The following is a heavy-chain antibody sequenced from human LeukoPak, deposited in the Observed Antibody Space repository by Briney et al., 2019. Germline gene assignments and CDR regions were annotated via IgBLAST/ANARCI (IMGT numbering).Heavy chain of an antibody. CDR3: ARAQEVGDYAPFDY. CDR2: IYSGGST. J-gene: IGHJ4*02. Sequence: PGGSLRLSCAASGFTVSSNYMSWVRQAPGKGLEWVSVIYSGGSTYYADSVKGRFTISRDNSKNTLYLQMNSLRAEDTAVYYCARAQEVGDYAPFDYWGQGTLVTVSS. CDR1: GFTVSSNY. D-gene: IGHD4-17*01. V-gene: IGHV3-53*01.